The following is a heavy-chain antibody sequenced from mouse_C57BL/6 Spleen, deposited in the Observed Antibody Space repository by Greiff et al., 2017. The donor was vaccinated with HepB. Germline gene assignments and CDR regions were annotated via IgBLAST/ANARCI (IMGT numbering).Heavy chain of an antibody. D-gene: IGHD3-3*01. J-gene: IGHJ4*01. Sequence: QVQLKQPGAELVRPGSSVKLSCKASGYTFTSYWMHWVKQRPIQGLEWIGNIDPSDSETHYNQKFKDKATLTVDKSSSTAYMQLSSLTSEDSAVYYCARRAHYAMDYWGQGTSVTVSS. V-gene: IGHV1-52*01. CDR2: IDPSDSET. CDR1: GYTFTSYW. CDR3: ARRAHYAMDY.